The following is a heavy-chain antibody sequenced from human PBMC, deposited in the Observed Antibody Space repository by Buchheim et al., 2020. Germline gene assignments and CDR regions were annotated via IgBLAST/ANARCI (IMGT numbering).Heavy chain of an antibody. V-gene: IGHV3-23*01. CDR1: GFTFSSYA. CDR2: ISGSSGST. J-gene: IGHJ5*02. Sequence: EVQLLESGGGLVQRGGSLRLSCAASGFTFSSYAMSWVRQAPGKGLEWVSGISGSSGSTYYADSAKGRFTISRDNSKNTLYLQMNSLRAEDTAVYYCAKSLYKWNDGSNWFDTWGQGTL. CDR3: AKSLYKWNDGSNWFDT. D-gene: IGHD1-20*01.